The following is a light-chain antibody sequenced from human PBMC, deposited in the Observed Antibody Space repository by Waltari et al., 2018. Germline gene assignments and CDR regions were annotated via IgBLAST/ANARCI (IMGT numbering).Light chain of an antibody. CDR2: DVS. Sequence: SALTQPASVSGSPGQSLPISCPGTRRHVGGYNYVPWYQQHPGKAPKLMIYDVSHRPSGVSNRFSGSKSGNTASLTISGLQAEDEADYYCSSYTSSRVFGGGTKLTVL. CDR1: RRHVGGYNY. CDR3: SSYTSSRV. V-gene: IGLV2-14*01. J-gene: IGLJ2*01.